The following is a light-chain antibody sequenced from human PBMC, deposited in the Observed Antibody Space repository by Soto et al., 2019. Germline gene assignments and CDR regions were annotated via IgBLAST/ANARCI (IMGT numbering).Light chain of an antibody. CDR3: QSYDSRLRGLL. Sequence: QSVLTQPPSVSGAPGQRVTISCNGSKSNIGADYGVHWYQQLPGTAPKVLIYSNTNRPSGVPERFSASKSGTSASLAITGLQIEDESDYYCQSYDSRLRGLLFGVGTKLTVL. CDR2: SNT. V-gene: IGLV1-40*01. J-gene: IGLJ2*01. CDR1: KSNIGADYG.